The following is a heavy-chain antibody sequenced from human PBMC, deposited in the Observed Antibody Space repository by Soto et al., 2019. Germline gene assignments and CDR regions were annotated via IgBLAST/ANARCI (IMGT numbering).Heavy chain of an antibody. J-gene: IGHJ4*02. CDR3: ARGGYYGSGSPRHDY. Sequence: QVQLVQSGAEVKKPGSSVKVSCKSSGGTFSSYTISWVRQAPGQGLEWMGRIIPILGIANYAQKFQGRVTITADKSTSTAYIELSSLRSEDTAVYYCARGGYYGSGSPRHDYWGQGTLVTVSS. CDR1: GGTFSSYT. CDR2: IIPILGIA. V-gene: IGHV1-69*02. D-gene: IGHD3-10*01.